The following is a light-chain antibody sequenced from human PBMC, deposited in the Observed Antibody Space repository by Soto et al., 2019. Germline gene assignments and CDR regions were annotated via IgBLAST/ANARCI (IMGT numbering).Light chain of an antibody. J-gene: IGKJ1*01. V-gene: IGKV1-16*01. CDR3: QHYNSYSEA. CDR2: TGS. Sequence: DIQMTQSPSSLSASVGDRVTITCQASQDIKNYLNWYQQKSGKAPKLLIYTGSSLQSGVPSRFSGSGSGTEFTLTISSLQPDDFATYYCQHYNSYSEAFGQGTKVDIK. CDR1: QDIKNY.